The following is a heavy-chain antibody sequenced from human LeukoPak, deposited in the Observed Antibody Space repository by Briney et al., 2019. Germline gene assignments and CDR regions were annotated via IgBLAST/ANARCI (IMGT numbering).Heavy chain of an antibody. D-gene: IGHD6-19*01. CDR2: INPNSGGT. J-gene: IGHJ3*02. Sequence: GASVKVSCKASGYTFTGYYMHWVRQAPGQGLEWMGWINPNSGGTNYAQKFQGRVTMTRDTSISTAYMELSSLRSEDTAVYYCARALAVAATAAFDIWGQGTMVTVSS. V-gene: IGHV1-2*02. CDR1: GYTFTGYY. CDR3: ARALAVAATAAFDI.